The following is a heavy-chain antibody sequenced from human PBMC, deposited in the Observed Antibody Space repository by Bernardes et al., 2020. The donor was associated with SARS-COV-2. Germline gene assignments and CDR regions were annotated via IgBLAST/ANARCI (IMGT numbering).Heavy chain of an antibody. V-gene: IGHV3-21*01. Sequence: GGSLRLSCEASGLTFSSHSMNWLRQAPGKGLEWVSSISGSSSYIYYADSVKGRFTISRDTSKNTLFLLMNSLRADDTAVYYCARDSDFSSGHDYFDYWGQGTLVTVSS. CDR1: GLTFSSHS. J-gene: IGHJ4*02. D-gene: IGHD3-3*01. CDR3: ARDSDFSSGHDYFDY. CDR2: ISGSSSYI.